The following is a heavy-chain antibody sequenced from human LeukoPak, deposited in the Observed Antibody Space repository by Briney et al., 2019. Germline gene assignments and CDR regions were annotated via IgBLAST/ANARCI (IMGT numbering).Heavy chain of an antibody. V-gene: IGHV1-8*01. CDR3: AKVDLFAHSRAGQELIEDY. CDR2: MNPNSGNT. D-gene: IGHD3-10*01. J-gene: IGHJ4*02. CDR1: GYTFTSYD. Sequence: ASVKISCKASGYTFTSYDITWVRQATGQGLEWMGWMNPNSGNTGYAQKFKGRVIMTRNTSMNTAYMELSSLRSEDTAVYYCAKVDLFAHSRAGQELIEDYWGQGTLVTVS.